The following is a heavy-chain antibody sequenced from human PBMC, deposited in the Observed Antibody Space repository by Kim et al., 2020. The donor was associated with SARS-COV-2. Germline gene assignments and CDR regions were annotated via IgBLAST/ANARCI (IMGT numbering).Heavy chain of an antibody. V-gene: IGHV5-51*01. D-gene: IGHD4-4*01. J-gene: IGHJ6*02. Sequence: GESLKISCKGSGYSFTSYWIGWVRQMPGKGLEWMGIIYPGDSDTRYRPSFQGQVTISADKSISTAYLQWSSLKASDTAMYYCARHHFSNSMTTASYGMDVWGQGTTVTVSS. CDR1: GYSFTSYW. CDR3: ARHHFSNSMTTASYGMDV. CDR2: IYPGDSDT.